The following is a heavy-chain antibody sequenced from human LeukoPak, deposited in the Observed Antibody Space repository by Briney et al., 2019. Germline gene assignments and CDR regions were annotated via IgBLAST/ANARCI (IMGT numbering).Heavy chain of an antibody. J-gene: IGHJ4*02. D-gene: IGHD3-9*01. V-gene: IGHV3-30*02. Sequence: GGSLRLSCAASGFIFKNYGMHWARQAPGKGLEWLAFIEYNGATKDYADSVKGRFTISRDNSKNTLYLQMNILRPEDTAVYYCAKGGKYDILTGYPRSRLLGDYWGQGTLVTVSS. CDR1: GFIFKNYG. CDR3: AKGGKYDILTGYPRSRLLGDY. CDR2: IEYNGATK.